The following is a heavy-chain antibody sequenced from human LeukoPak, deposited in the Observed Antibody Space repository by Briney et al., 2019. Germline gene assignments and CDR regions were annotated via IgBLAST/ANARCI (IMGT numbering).Heavy chain of an antibody. Sequence: ASVKVSCKASGYTFTSYGISWVRQAPGQGLEWMGWISAYNGNTNYAQKLQGRVTMTTDISTSTAYMELRSLRSDDTAVYYCARDEPSPDYYYYMDVWGKGTTVTVSS. CDR2: ISAYNGNT. CDR3: ARDEPSPDYYYYMDV. CDR1: GYTFTSYG. J-gene: IGHJ6*03. V-gene: IGHV1-18*01.